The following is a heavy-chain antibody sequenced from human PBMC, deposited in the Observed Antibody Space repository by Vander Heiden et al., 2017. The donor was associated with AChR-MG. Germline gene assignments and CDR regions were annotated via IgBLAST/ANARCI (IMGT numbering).Heavy chain of an antibody. V-gene: IGHV3-30*18. CDR1: GFTFSSYG. CDR2: ISYDGSNK. CDR3: AKQLMPYCSSTSCPPLGMDV. Sequence: QVQLVESGGGVVQPGRSLRLSCAASGFTFSSYGMPWVRQAPGKGLEWVAVISYDGSNKYYADSVKGRFTISRDNSKNTLYLQMNSLRAEDTAVYYCAKQLMPYCSSTSCPPLGMDVWGQGTTVTVSS. J-gene: IGHJ6*02. D-gene: IGHD2-2*01.